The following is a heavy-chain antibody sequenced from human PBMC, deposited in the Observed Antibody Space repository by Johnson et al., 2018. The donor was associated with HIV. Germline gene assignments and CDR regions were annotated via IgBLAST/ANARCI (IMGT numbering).Heavy chain of an antibody. V-gene: IGHV3-30*02. CDR2: IRYDGSNK. CDR1: GFTFTTYG. Sequence: QEKLVESGGGVVQPGGSLRLSCAASGFTFTTYGMHWVRQAPGKGLEWVAFIRYDGSNKYYVASVKGRFTISRDNFKNTLYLQMNSLRAEDTAVYYCAKCPSVSTGDAFDIWGQGTMVTVPS. D-gene: IGHD1-14*01. J-gene: IGHJ3*02. CDR3: AKCPSVSTGDAFDI.